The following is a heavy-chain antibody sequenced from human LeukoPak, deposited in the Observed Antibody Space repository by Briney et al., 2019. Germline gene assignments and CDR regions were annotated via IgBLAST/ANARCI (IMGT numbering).Heavy chain of an antibody. CDR1: GFTFSSYG. Sequence: PGGSLRLSCAASGFTFSSYGMHWVRQAPGKGLEWVAFIRYDGSNKYYADSVKGRFTIPRDNSKNTLYLQMNSLRAEDTAVYYCAIRGYCSNSSCSAGDYWGQGTLVTVSS. J-gene: IGHJ4*02. D-gene: IGHD2-2*01. V-gene: IGHV3-30*02. CDR3: AIRGYCSNSSCSAGDY. CDR2: IRYDGSNK.